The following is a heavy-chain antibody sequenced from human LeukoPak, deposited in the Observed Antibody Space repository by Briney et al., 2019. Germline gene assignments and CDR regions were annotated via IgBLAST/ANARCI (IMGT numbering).Heavy chain of an antibody. J-gene: IGHJ4*02. CDR2: IRYDGSNK. D-gene: IGHD3-10*01. CDR1: GFTFSSYG. CDR3: VKKAYYGSGSYFDY. V-gene: IGHV3-30*02. Sequence: GGSLRLSCAASGFTFSSYGMHWVRQAPGKGLEWVTFIRYDGSNKYYADSVKGRFTISRDNSKNTQYLQMNSLRPEDTAVYYCVKKAYYGSGSYFDYWGQGTLVSVSS.